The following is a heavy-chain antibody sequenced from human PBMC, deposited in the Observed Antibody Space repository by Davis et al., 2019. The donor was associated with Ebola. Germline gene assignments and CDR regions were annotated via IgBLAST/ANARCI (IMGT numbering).Heavy chain of an antibody. D-gene: IGHD3-22*01. J-gene: IGHJ5*01. Sequence: ASVTVSCKASGYTFTGYYMHWVRQAPGQGLEWMGWISGYSGDTKYAQNLQGRVTMTTDTSTSTAYMELMSLRSDDTAVYYCARDIYYSRATWFDSWGQGTLVTVSS. CDR2: ISGYSGDT. CDR1: GYTFTGYY. CDR3: ARDIYYSRATWFDS. V-gene: IGHV1-18*04.